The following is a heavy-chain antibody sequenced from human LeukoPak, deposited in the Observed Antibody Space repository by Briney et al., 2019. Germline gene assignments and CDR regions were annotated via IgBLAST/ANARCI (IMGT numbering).Heavy chain of an antibody. V-gene: IGHV3-23*01. CDR3: AYDSSGYYDNFDY. CDR1: GFTFSSYA. CDR2: ISGSGGST. J-gene: IGHJ4*02. Sequence: GGSLGLSCAASGFTFSSYAMSWARQAPGKGLEWVSAISGSGGSTYYADSVKGRFTISRDNSKNTLYLQMNSLRAEDTAVYYCAYDSSGYYDNFDYWGQGTLVTVSS. D-gene: IGHD3-22*01.